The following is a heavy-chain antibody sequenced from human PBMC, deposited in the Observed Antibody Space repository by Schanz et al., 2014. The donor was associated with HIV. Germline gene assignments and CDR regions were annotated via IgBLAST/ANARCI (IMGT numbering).Heavy chain of an antibody. CDR1: GFRFSSHA. CDR3: ANEEVPNDY. J-gene: IGHJ4*02. CDR2: ISISGETT. V-gene: IGHV3-23*04. Sequence: AQLVESGGGVVQPGKSLRLSCAVSGFRFSSHAMTWVRQAPGKGLEWVSGISISGETTYYADSVKGRFTISRDNSKNTLYLQMNSLRVEDTAVYYCANEEVPNDYWGQGTLVTVSS.